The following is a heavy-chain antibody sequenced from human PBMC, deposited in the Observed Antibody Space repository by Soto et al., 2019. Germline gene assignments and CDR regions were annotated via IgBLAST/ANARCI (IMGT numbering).Heavy chain of an antibody. J-gene: IGHJ3*02. Sequence: GGSLRLSCAASGFTVSSNYMSWVRQAPGKGLEWVSVIYSGGSTYYADSVKGRFTISRDNSKNTLYLQMNSLRAEDTAVYYCARVSLAAAASYAFGIWGQGTMVTVSS. CDR3: ARVSLAAAASYAFGI. CDR1: GFTVSSNY. V-gene: IGHV3-66*01. D-gene: IGHD6-13*01. CDR2: IYSGGST.